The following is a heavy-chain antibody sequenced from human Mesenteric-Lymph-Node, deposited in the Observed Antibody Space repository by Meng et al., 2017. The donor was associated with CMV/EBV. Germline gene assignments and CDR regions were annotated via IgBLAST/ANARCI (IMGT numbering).Heavy chain of an antibody. CDR1: GFSLDTNGMR. CDR3: ARSWIFGVTPYFLDS. Sequence: SGPTLMKPTQTLTLTCTFSGFSLDTNGMRVSWVRQRPGKALEYLARIDWDNNKFYRTSLRTRLTISKDTSKNQVVLTMTNMDPVDTATYYCARSWIFGVTPYFLDSWGQGTLVTVSS. J-gene: IGHJ4*02. D-gene: IGHD3-3*01. V-gene: IGHV2-70D*14. CDR2: IDWDNNK.